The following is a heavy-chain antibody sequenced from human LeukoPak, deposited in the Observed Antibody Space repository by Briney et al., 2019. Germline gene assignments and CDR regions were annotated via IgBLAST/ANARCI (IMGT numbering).Heavy chain of an antibody. V-gene: IGHV3-21*01. CDR2: ISSSSYI. J-gene: IGHJ5*02. CDR1: GFTFSTYA. CDR3: ARDSRMATILISWFDP. Sequence: GGSLRLSCAASGFTFSTYAMSWVRQAPGKGLEWVSSISSSSYIYYADSVKGRFTISSDNAKNSLYLQMNSLRAEDTAVYYCARDSRMATILISWFDPWGQGTLVTVSS. D-gene: IGHD5-24*01.